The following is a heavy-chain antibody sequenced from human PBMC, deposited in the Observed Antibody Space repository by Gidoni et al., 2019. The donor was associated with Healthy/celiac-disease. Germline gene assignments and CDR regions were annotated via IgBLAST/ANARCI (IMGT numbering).Heavy chain of an antibody. CDR3: AKAVGQTTAGYYMDV. J-gene: IGHJ6*03. CDR1: GFTFSSYA. Sequence: EVQLLESGGGLVQPGGSLRLSCAASGFTFSSYAMSWVRQAPGKGLEWVSAISGSGGRTYYADSVKGRFTISRDNSKNTLYLQMNSLRAEDTAVYYCAKAVGQTTAGYYMDVWGKGTTVTVSS. V-gene: IGHV3-23*01. D-gene: IGHD4-4*01. CDR2: ISGSGGRT.